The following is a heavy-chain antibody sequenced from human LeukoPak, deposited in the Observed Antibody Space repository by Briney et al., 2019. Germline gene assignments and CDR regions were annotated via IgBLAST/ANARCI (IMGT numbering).Heavy chain of an antibody. CDR1: VITLSNYG. CDR3: AKRGVVIRVILVGFHKEAYYFDS. V-gene: IGHV3-23*01. CDR2: ISDSGGRT. J-gene: IGHJ4*02. Sequence: GGALRLSCAVSVITLSNYGMSWGREAPGKGLEWVAGISDSGGRTNYADSVKGRFTISRDNPKNTLYLQMNSLRAEDTAVYFCAKRGVVIRVILVGFHKEAYYFDSWGQGALVTVSS. D-gene: IGHD3-22*01.